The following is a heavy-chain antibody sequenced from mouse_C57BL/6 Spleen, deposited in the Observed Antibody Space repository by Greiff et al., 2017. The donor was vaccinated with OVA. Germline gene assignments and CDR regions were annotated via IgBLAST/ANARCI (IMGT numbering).Heavy chain of an antibody. D-gene: IGHD1-1*02. CDR2: IRNKANGYTT. J-gene: IGHJ2*01. V-gene: IGHV7-3*01. Sequence: VQRVESGGGLVQPGGSLSLSCAASGFTFTDYYMSWVRQPPGKALEWLGFIRNKANGYTTEYSASVKGRFTISRDNSQSILYLQMNALRAEDSATYYCARLMVYFDYWGQGTTLTVSS. CDR1: GFTFTDYY. CDR3: ARLMVYFDY.